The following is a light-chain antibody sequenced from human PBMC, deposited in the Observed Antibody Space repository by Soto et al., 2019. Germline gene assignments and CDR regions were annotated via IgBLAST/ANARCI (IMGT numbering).Light chain of an antibody. CDR1: QSISSW. Sequence: DIQMTQSPSTLSASVGDRVTITCRASQSISSWLAWYQQKPGKAPKLLIYKASSLESGVPSRFSGSGSGTGFTLTIRSLQPDDFATYYCQQYNSYSALTFGGGIKVEIK. V-gene: IGKV1-5*03. CDR2: KAS. J-gene: IGKJ4*01. CDR3: QQYNSYSALT.